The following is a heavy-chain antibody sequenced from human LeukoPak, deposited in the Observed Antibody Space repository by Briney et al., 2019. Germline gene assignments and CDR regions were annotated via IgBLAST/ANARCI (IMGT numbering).Heavy chain of an antibody. CDR3: TKASRLRNFDWLVVFDT. J-gene: IGHJ5*02. CDR1: GFTVSSNY. D-gene: IGHD3-9*01. Sequence: GSLRLSCAASGFTVSSNYMNWVRQAPGKGLEWVSGISGSGDNTYYADSVKGRFTISRDNSKNTLHLQMSSLRGDDTAVYYCTKASRLRNFDWLVVFDTWGQGTLVTVSS. CDR2: ISGSGDNT. V-gene: IGHV3-23*01.